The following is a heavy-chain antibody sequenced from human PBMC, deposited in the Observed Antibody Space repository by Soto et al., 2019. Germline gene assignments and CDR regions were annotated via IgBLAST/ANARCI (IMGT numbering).Heavy chain of an antibody. CDR3: ARVYCSGGSCYSIDY. V-gene: IGHV1-46*03. J-gene: IGHJ4*02. CDR1: GYTFTSYY. Sequence: ASVKVSCKASGYTFTSYYMHWVRQAPGQGLEWMGIINPSGGSASYAQKFQGRVTMTRDTSTSTVYMELSSLRSEDTAVYYCARVYCSGGSCYSIDYWGQGTLVTVSS. D-gene: IGHD2-15*01. CDR2: INPSGGSA.